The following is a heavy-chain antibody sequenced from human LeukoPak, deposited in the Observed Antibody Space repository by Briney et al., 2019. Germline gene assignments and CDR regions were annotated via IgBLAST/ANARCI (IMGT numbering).Heavy chain of an antibody. Sequence: GGSLRLSCATSGFTFRNYGLSWVRQAPGKGLEWVSAISGSGGTSYYADSVKGRFTVSKDNSKNTLLLQMNSLTVEDTAIYYCAKLTSGYYNDAFHIWGQGTVVTVSS. D-gene: IGHD3-22*01. J-gene: IGHJ3*02. CDR3: AKLTSGYYNDAFHI. CDR2: ISGSGGTS. V-gene: IGHV3-23*01. CDR1: GFTFRNYG.